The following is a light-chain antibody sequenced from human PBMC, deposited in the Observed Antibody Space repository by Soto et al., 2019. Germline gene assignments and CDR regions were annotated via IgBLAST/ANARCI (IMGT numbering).Light chain of an antibody. CDR3: QQLNIYPST. CDR1: QAIANY. Sequence: DIRLTQSPSFLSASVGDRVTITCRASQAIANYLGWYQQRPGKAPTLLIHAASTLHSGVPSRFSGSGYGTDFTLTINNLQPEDSATYFCQQLNIYPSTFGQGTNLEIK. J-gene: IGKJ2*01. CDR2: AAS. V-gene: IGKV1-9*01.